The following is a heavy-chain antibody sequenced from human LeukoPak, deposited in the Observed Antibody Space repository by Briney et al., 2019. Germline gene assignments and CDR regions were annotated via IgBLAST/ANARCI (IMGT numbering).Heavy chain of an antibody. D-gene: IGHD3/OR15-3a*01. J-gene: IGHJ2*01. Sequence: PSETLSLTCTGSGDSISSSSYYWGWIRQPPGNGLEWIGSIYYSGSTYYNPSLKSRVTISVDTSKNQFSLKLSSVTAADTAVYYCARRQDWILGYWYFDLWGRGTLVTVSS. CDR3: ARRQDWILGYWYFDL. CDR1: GDSISSSSYY. V-gene: IGHV4-39*07. CDR2: IYYSGST.